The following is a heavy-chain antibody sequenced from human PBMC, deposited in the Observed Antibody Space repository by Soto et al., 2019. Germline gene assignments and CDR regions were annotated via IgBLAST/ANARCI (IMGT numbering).Heavy chain of an antibody. D-gene: IGHD3-10*01. CDR1: GGTFNTYA. CDR3: AREVQVHTPAFVY. Sequence: QVQLVQSGAEMKKPGSSVKVSCQSSGGTFNTYAMNWVRQAPGPGPEWMGDISPMFGAANYAPKFQGRGTITEDESTGTSYMQLSSLTSEDTALYFCAREVQVHTPAFVYWGQGTLVTVSS. V-gene: IGHV1-69*19. J-gene: IGHJ4*02. CDR2: ISPMFGAA.